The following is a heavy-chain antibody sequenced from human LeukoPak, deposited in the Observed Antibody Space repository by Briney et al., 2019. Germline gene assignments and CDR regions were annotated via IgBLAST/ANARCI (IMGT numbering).Heavy chain of an antibody. CDR2: IRSDGSII. J-gene: IGHJ6*03. CDR3: AKDQMVYAILRYMDV. Sequence: GGSLRLSCAASGFTFNSYGKHWVRQAPGKGLEWVAFIRSDGSIIYYVDSVKGRFTISRDNSKNTLYLQMNSLRAEDTAVYYCAKDQMVYAILRYMDVWGKGTTVTVSS. CDR1: GFTFNSYG. V-gene: IGHV3-30*02. D-gene: IGHD2-8*01.